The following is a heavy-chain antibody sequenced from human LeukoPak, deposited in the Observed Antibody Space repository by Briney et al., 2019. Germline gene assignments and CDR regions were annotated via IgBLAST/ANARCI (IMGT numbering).Heavy chain of an antibody. D-gene: IGHD5-24*01. Sequence: GGSLRLSCAASGFTFSSYAMSWVRQAPGKGLEWVSAISGSGGSTYYADSVKGRFTISRDNSKSTLYLQMNSLRAEDTAVYYCAKDRRDGYNYHYYGMDVWGQGTTVTVSS. CDR2: ISGSGGST. J-gene: IGHJ6*02. CDR1: GFTFSSYA. CDR3: AKDRRDGYNYHYYGMDV. V-gene: IGHV3-23*01.